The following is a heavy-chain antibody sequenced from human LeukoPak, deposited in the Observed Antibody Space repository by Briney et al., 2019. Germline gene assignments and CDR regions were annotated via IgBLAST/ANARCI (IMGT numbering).Heavy chain of an antibody. CDR1: GFTFSSYG. J-gene: IGHJ4*02. D-gene: IGHD6-13*01. Sequence: PGRSLRLSCAASGFTFSSYGMHWVRQAPVKGLEWVAVISYDGSNKYYADSVKGRFTISRDNSKNTLYLQMNSLRAEDTAVYYCARGGTTGYSSSWYLLADYWGQGTLVTVSS. V-gene: IGHV3-30*03. CDR3: ARGGTTGYSSSWYLLADY. CDR2: ISYDGSNK.